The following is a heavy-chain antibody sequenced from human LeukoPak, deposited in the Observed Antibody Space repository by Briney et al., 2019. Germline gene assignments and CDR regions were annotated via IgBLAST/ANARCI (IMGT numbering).Heavy chain of an antibody. CDR1: GFTFSSYA. CDR2: ISTTT. V-gene: IGHV3-23*01. CDR3: AKPIGPRYGDYHNSCFDS. J-gene: IGHJ5*01. Sequence: GGSLRLSCAASGFTFSSYAMSWIRQVPAKGLEWVSAISTTTYYADFVEGRFTISRDNSKNTLYLQMNGLRAEDTAVYYCAKPIGPRYGDYHNSCFDSWGQGTLVTVSS. D-gene: IGHD4-17*01.